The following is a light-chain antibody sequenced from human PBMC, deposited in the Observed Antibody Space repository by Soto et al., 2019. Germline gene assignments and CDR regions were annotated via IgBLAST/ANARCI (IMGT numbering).Light chain of an antibody. J-gene: IGLJ3*02. V-gene: IGLV1-40*01. CDR2: GNS. Sequence: QSVLTQPPSVSGAPGQRVTISCTGSSSNIGAVYDVHWYQQLPGTAPKLLIYGNSNRPSGVPDRFSASKSGTSASLAITGLRVEDEADYYCQSYDSSLSGWVFGGGTKLTVL. CDR1: SSNIGAVYD. CDR3: QSYDSSLSGWV.